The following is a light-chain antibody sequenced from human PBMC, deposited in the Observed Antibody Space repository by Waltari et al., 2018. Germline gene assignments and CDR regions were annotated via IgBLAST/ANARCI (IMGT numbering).Light chain of an antibody. Sequence: DIQMTRSPSTLSASVGDRVSITCRASQTISTWLAWFQQKPGKAPKLLIYKASSLESGVPSRFSGSGSETEFTLTISSLQPDDFATYYCQQYYAYSWTFGQGTKVEIK. CDR2: KAS. J-gene: IGKJ1*01. CDR3: QQYYAYSWT. CDR1: QTISTW. V-gene: IGKV1-5*03.